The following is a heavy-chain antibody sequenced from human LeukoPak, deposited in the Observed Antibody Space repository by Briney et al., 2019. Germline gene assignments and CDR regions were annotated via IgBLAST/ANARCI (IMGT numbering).Heavy chain of an antibody. D-gene: IGHD3-9*01. V-gene: IGHV1-2*02. J-gene: IGHJ4*02. CDR2: INPNSGGT. CDR3: ASTPRLRYFDWAY. CDR1: GYTFTGYY. Sequence: ASVKVSCKASGYTFTGYYMHGVRQAPGQGLEWMGWINPNSGGTNYAQKFQGRVTMTRDTSISTAYMELSRLRSDDTAVYYCASTPRLRYFDWAYWGQGTLVTVSS.